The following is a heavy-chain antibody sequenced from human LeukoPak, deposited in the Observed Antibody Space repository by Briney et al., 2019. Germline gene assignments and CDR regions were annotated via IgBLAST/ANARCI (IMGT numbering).Heavy chain of an antibody. Sequence: GGSLRLSCAASGFTVSSYAMSWVRQTPGKGLAWVSAISGSGGSTYYADSVKGRFTISRDNSKNTLYLQMNSLRAEDTAVYYCARDAALYNWSLFDYWGQGTLVTVSS. D-gene: IGHD1-20*01. CDR1: GFTVSSYA. CDR3: ARDAALYNWSLFDY. CDR2: ISGSGGST. V-gene: IGHV3-23*01. J-gene: IGHJ4*02.